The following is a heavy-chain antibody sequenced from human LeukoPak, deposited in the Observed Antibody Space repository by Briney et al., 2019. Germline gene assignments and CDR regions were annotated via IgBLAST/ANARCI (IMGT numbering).Heavy chain of an antibody. D-gene: IGHD6-13*01. J-gene: IGHJ5*02. Sequence: SETLSLTCTVSGGSISSNNFYWGWIRQPPGKGLEWFGSIYYSGNTYYNPSLKSRVTISVDTSKNQFSLKLSSVTAADTAVYYCARDDRGSSNWVETGFDPWGQGTLVTVSS. CDR3: ARDDRGSSNWVETGFDP. CDR1: GGSISSNNFY. CDR2: IYYSGNT. V-gene: IGHV4-39*07.